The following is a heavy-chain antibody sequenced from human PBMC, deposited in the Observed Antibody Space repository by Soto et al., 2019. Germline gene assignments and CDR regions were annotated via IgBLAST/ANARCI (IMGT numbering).Heavy chain of an antibody. V-gene: IGHV1-2*02. CDR3: ARARVIAVAGTSAFEI. CDR1: GYTFTGYY. Sequence: ASVKVSCKASGYTFTGYYMHWVGQAPGQGLEWMGWINPTRGGTNYSRRVHGRITLTRDTAISTAYMELSRLRSDDTAVYYCARARVIAVAGTSAFEIWGQGTMVTVS. CDR2: INPTRGGT. J-gene: IGHJ3*02. D-gene: IGHD6-19*01.